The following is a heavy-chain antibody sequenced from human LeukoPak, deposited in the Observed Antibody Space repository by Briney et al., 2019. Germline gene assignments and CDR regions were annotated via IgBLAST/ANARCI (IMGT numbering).Heavy chain of an antibody. Sequence: GASVKVSCKASGYTFTGYYLHWVRQAPGQGLEWVGRINPNSGGTNYAQKFQGRVTMTRDTSISTAYMELSRLRSDDTAMHYCARDGSPFYDSSGYYYEVYWGQGTLVTVSS. CDR2: INPNSGGT. CDR3: ARDGSPFYDSSGYYYEVY. CDR1: GYTFTGYY. V-gene: IGHV1-2*06. J-gene: IGHJ4*02. D-gene: IGHD3-22*01.